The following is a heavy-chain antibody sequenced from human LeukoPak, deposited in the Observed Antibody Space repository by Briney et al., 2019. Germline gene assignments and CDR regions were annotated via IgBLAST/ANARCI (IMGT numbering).Heavy chain of an antibody. Sequence: GGSLRLSCAASGFTFNNYAMNWVRQAPGKGLEWVSSISGGGETTYYADSAKGRFTISRDNSQNALYLQVNSLRAEDTAVYYCARDYADYVGYFFFDYWGQGTLVTVSS. CDR3: ARDYADYVGYFFFDY. CDR2: ISGGGETT. CDR1: GFTFNNYA. D-gene: IGHD4-17*01. V-gene: IGHV3-23*01. J-gene: IGHJ4*02.